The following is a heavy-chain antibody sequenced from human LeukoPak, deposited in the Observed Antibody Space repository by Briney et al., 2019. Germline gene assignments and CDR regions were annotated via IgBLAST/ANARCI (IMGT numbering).Heavy chain of an antibody. CDR1: GGSISSYY. CDR3: ARWHPGVVVPAAQFDY. CDR2: ISYTGST. V-gene: IGHV4-59*08. Sequence: PSETLSLTCSVSGGSISSYYWSWIRQPPGQGLEGRGDISYTGSTNYNPSLKSRVTISVDTSKNQFSLTLSSVTAADTAVYYCARWHPGVVVPAAQFDYWGQGTLVTVSS. D-gene: IGHD2-2*01. J-gene: IGHJ4*02.